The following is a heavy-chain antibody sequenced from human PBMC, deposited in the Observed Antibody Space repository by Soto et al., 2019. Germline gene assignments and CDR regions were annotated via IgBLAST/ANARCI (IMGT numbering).Heavy chain of an antibody. D-gene: IGHD3-10*01. CDR3: ATYYYGSGSQDYYGMDV. J-gene: IGHJ6*02. CDR2: ISAYNGNT. CDR1: GYTFTSYG. V-gene: IGHV1-18*01. Sequence: QVQLVQSGAEVKKPGASVKVSCKASGYTFTSYGISWVRQAPGQGLEWMGWISAYNGNTNYAQKLQGRVTMTTDTSXSXXYMELRSLRSDDTAVYYCATYYYGSGSQDYYGMDVWGQGTTVTVSS.